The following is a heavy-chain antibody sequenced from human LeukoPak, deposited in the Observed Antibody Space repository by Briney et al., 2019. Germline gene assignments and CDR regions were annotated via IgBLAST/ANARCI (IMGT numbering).Heavy chain of an antibody. Sequence: SETLSLTCTVSDGSISTYYWSWIRQPPGKGLEYIGYIYHSGTTNYNPSLKSRVTMSVDTSQNQFSLKLSSVTAADTAVYYCATLCYYGSAYYLDHWGQGTLVTVSS. CDR1: DGSISTYY. J-gene: IGHJ4*02. CDR3: ATLCYYGSAYYLDH. D-gene: IGHD3-10*01. CDR2: IYHSGTT. V-gene: IGHV4-59*12.